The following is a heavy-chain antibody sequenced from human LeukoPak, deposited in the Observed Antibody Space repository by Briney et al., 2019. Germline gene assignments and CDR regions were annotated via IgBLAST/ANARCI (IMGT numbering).Heavy chain of an antibody. Sequence: ASVKVSCKASRYTFTSYYMHWVRQAPGQGLEWMGIINPSGGSTSYAQKFQGRVTMTRDMSASTVYMELSGLRSEDTAVYYCARALHYDFWSGYYAFDPWGQGTLVTVSS. D-gene: IGHD3-3*01. J-gene: IGHJ5*02. V-gene: IGHV1-46*01. CDR2: INPSGGST. CDR3: ARALHYDFWSGYYAFDP. CDR1: RYTFTSYY.